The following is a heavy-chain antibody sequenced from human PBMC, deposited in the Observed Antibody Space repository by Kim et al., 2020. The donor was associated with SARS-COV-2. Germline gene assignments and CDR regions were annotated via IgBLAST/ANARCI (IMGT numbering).Heavy chain of an antibody. J-gene: IGHJ6*02. D-gene: IGHD6-13*01. CDR3: VRAGSGIAAAGYYYYGMDV. CDR1: GDSVSSNSAA. Sequence: SQTLSLTCAISGDSVSSNSAAWNWIRQSPSRGLEWLVRTYYRSKWYNDYAVSVKSRITINPDTSKNQFSLQLNSVTPEDTAVYYCVRAGSGIAAAGYYYYGMDVWGQGTTVTVSS. CDR2: TYYRSKWYN. V-gene: IGHV6-1*01.